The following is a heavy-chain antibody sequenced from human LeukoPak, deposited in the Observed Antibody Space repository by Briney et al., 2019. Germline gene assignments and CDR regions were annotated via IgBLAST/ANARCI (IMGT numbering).Heavy chain of an antibody. CDR1: GFTFDDYA. V-gene: IGHV3-9*01. CDR2: ISWNSGSI. Sequence: HPGGSLRLSCAASGFTFDDYAMHWVRQAPGKGLEWVSGISWNSGSIGYADSVKGRFTISRDNAKNSLYLQMNSLRAEDTALYYCAKAEGFFGGYYDHWGQGTLVTVSS. D-gene: IGHD4-23*01. CDR3: AKAEGFFGGYYDH. J-gene: IGHJ4*02.